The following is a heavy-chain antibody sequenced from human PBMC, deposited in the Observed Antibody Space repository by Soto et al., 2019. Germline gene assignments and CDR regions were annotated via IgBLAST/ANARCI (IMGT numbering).Heavy chain of an antibody. V-gene: IGHV3-30*18. Sequence: QVQLVESGGGVVQPGRSLRLSCAASGFTFSSYGMHWVRQAPGKGLEWVAVISYDGSNKYYADSVKGRFTISRDNSKNTLYLQMNSLRAEDTAVYYCAKEGPLRFLDYWGQGTLVTVSS. CDR2: ISYDGSNK. D-gene: IGHD3-3*01. CDR3: AKEGPLRFLDY. J-gene: IGHJ4*02. CDR1: GFTFSSYG.